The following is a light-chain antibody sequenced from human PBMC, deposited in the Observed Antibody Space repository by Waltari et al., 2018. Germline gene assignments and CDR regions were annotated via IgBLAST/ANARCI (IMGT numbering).Light chain of an antibody. V-gene: IGLV2-23*03. Sequence: QSALTQPASVSGSPGQSITISCPGISSSLASYNLVSWYQQHPGKAPTLIIYEGTKRPSGVSDRYSASSSASLTISGLQTEDEADYYCCSFGRGGTFVIFGGGTRLTVL. CDR1: SSSLASYNL. J-gene: IGLJ2*01. CDR3: CSFGRGGTFVI. CDR2: EGT.